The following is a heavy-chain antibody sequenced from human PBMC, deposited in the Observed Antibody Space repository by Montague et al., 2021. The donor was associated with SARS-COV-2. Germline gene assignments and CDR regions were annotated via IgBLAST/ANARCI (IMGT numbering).Heavy chain of an antibody. Sequence: SETLSLTCTVSGGSISNYYWSWIRQPPGKGLEWIGYIYYSGSTNYNPSLKSRVTISVDTSKSQVSLKLSSVTAADAAVYYCARVQRGYYYGLGVSAHFDYWGQGTLVTVSS. CDR1: GGSISNYY. D-gene: IGHD3-10*01. V-gene: IGHV4-59*01. CDR3: ARVQRGYYYGLGVSAHFDY. J-gene: IGHJ4*02. CDR2: IYYSGST.